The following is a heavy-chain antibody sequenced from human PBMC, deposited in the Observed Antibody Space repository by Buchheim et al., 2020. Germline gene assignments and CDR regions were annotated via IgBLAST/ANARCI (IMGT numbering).Heavy chain of an antibody. CDR3: ARVWCINGGCRGWWGLYGMDV. CDR1: GFTFSNYD. J-gene: IGHJ6*02. D-gene: IGHD2-8*01. Sequence: EVQLVESGGGLVQPGGSLRLSCAASGFTFSNYDMHWVRQGAGKALEWVSAIGTTGITFYPDSVKGRFTISSENAKNSLYLQMNSLRAEDTAIYYCARVWCINGGCRGWWGLYGMDVWGQGAT. V-gene: IGHV3-13*01. CDR2: IGTTGIT.